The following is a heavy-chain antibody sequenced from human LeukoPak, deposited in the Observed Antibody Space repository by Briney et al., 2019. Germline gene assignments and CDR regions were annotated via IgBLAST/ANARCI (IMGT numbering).Heavy chain of an antibody. Sequence: GGSLRLSCAGSGFTFSSYSMNWVRQAPGKGLEWVSSINIYYADSVKGRFTISRDNARNSLYLQMNSLRAEDTAVYYCGRGDSGSHFRPTDYWGQGTLVTVSS. CDR3: GRGDSGSHFRPTDY. CDR1: GFTFSSYS. V-gene: IGHV3-21*01. CDR2: INI. D-gene: IGHD3-10*01. J-gene: IGHJ4*02.